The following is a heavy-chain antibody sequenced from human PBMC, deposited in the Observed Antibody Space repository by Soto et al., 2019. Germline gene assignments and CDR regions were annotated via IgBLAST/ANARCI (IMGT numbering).Heavy chain of an antibody. CDR3: AKDQDGSGGGYYYYYGMDV. J-gene: IGHJ6*02. Sequence: GGSLRLSCAASGFTFSSYALSWVRQAPGTGLEWVSAISGSGGSTYYADSVQGRFTISRDNSKNTLYLQMNSLRAEDTAVYYCAKDQDGSGGGYYYYYGMDVWGQGTTVTVS. CDR2: ISGSGGST. V-gene: IGHV3-23*01. D-gene: IGHD3-10*01. CDR1: GFTFSSYA.